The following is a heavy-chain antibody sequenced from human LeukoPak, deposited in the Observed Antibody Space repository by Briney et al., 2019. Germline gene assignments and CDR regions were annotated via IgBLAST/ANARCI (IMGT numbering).Heavy chain of an antibody. V-gene: IGHV3-23*01. CDR1: GFTFSNYA. CDR3: AKDKGDFWSGHHY. J-gene: IGHJ4*02. Sequence: GGSLRLSCAASGFTFSNYAMSWVRQAPGKGLEWVSSITGNGGSTYYADSVKGRFTISRDNSKNTLYLQMSSLRAEDTAVYYYAKDKGDFWSGHHYWGQGTLVTVSS. CDR2: ITGNGGST. D-gene: IGHD3-3*01.